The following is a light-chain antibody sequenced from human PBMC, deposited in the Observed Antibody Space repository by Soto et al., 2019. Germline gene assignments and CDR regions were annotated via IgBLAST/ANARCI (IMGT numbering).Light chain of an antibody. J-gene: IGLJ1*01. V-gene: IGLV2-14*01. CDR3: CSYTTSNTRQIV. CDR1: SSDVGGYNY. Sequence: HSVLTQPASWSGSPGQSSTISCTGNSSDVGGYNYVSWYQQHPGKAPKFMIYDVSNRPSGVSNRFSGSKSGNTASLTISGLQAEDEADYYCCSYTTSNTRQIVFGTGTKVTVL. CDR2: DVS.